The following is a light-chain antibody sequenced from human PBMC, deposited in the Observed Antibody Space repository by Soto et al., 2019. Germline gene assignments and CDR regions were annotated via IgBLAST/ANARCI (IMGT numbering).Light chain of an antibody. CDR1: QSISSW. CDR3: QQYNSYWT. Sequence: DIHMTQSPATLSASVGDTVTITCRASQSISSWLAWYQQKPGKAPKLLIYKASSLESGVQSRFSGSGSGTESTLTISSLQPDDFATYYCQQYNSYWTCGQGTKVDIK. J-gene: IGKJ1*01. CDR2: KAS. V-gene: IGKV1-5*03.